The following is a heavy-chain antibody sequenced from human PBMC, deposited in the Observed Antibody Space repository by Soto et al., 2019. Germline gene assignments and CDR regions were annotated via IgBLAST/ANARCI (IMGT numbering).Heavy chain of an antibody. CDR1: GFTFSSYA. CDR3: AKAPGEMATISHFDY. J-gene: IGHJ4*02. D-gene: IGHD5-12*01. CDR2: ISGSGGST. V-gene: IGHV3-23*01. Sequence: VGSLRLSCAASGFTFSSYAMSWVRQAPGKGLEWVSAISGSGGSTYYADSVEGRFTISRDNSKNTLYLQMNSLRAEDTAVYYCAKAPGEMATISHFDYWGQGTLVTVSS.